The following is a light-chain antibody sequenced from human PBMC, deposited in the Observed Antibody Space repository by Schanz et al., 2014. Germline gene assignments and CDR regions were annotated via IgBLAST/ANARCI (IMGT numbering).Light chain of an antibody. V-gene: IGKV3-15*01. CDR3: HQYGTSWWT. Sequence: EIVMTQSPVTLYVSPGERATLSCRASQSVATQLAWYQQKPGQAPRLLIYAASTRATGIPDRFSGSGSGTEFTLAISSLQSEDSAVYYCHQYGTSWWTFGQGTKVEVK. CDR2: AAS. J-gene: IGKJ1*01. CDR1: QSVATQ.